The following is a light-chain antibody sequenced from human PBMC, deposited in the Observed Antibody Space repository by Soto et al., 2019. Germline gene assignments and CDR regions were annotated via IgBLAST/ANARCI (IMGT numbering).Light chain of an antibody. J-gene: IGLJ2*01. CDR1: SSNIGISH. CDR2: DNY. V-gene: IGLV1-51*01. CDR3: EVWESSLGAGV. Sequence: QSVLTQPPSVSAAPGQNVTVSCSGGSSNIGISHVSWYQQQLPGTAPKLLIYDNYNRPSGIPDRFSASKSGTSATLDITGLQTGDEADYYCEVWESSLGAGVFGGGTKVTVL.